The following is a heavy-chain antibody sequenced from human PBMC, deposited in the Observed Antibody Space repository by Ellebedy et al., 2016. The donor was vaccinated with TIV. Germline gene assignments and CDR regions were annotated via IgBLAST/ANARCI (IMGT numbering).Heavy chain of an antibody. CDR2: ISYDGTNK. CDR3: ATHYDTSGYYYGY. CDR1: GFTFSSYA. Sequence: GGSLRLXXAASGFTFSSYAMHWVRQAPGKGLEWVALISYDGTNKYYADSVKGRFTISRDNSKNTLYLHMNSLRAEDTAVYYCATHYDTSGYYYGYWGQGTLLTVSS. J-gene: IGHJ4*02. D-gene: IGHD3-22*01. V-gene: IGHV3-30-3*01.